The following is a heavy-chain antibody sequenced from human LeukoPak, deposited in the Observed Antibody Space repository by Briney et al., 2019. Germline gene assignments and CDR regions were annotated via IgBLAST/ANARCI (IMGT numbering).Heavy chain of an antibody. V-gene: IGHV4-31*03. Sequence: SETLSLTCTVSGGSITRGGYYWSWIRQHPGKGLEWIGYISYTGASDSGTASYNAALKSRVSISLDASENQFSLQLTSLTAADTAVYYCARLVPGTSWFDPWGQGTLVTVSS. CDR3: ARLVPGTSWFDP. J-gene: IGHJ5*02. CDR1: GGSITRGGYY. CDR2: ISYTGASDSGTA. D-gene: IGHD1-1*01.